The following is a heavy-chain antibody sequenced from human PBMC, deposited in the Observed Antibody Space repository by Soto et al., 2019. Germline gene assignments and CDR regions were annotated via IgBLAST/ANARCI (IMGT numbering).Heavy chain of an antibody. J-gene: IGHJ4*02. V-gene: IGHV4-28*01. Sequence: PSETLSLTCAVSGSSVNNNYWWGWIRQPPGKGLEWIGYMYYSGTTYYNPSLKSRVTMSVDTSKNQFSLKVTSMTAVDTAVYYCANFLGHAFWSGYNIIDSWGQGTLVTVSS. D-gene: IGHD3-3*01. CDR1: GSSVNNNYW. CDR3: ANFLGHAFWSGYNIIDS. CDR2: MYYSGTT.